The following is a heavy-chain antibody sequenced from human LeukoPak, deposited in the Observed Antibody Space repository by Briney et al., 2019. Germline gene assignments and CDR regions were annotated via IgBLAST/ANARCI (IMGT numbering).Heavy chain of an antibody. CDR1: GFTFSSYG. D-gene: IGHD4-17*01. CDR2: IWYDGSNK. Sequence: GGSLRLSCAASGFTFSSYGMHWVRQAPGKGLEWVAVIWYDGSNKYYADSVKGRFTISRDNSKNTLYLQMNSLRAEDTAVYYCARNDYGDYENAFDIWGQGTMVTVSS. CDR3: ARNDYGDYENAFDI. V-gene: IGHV3-33*01. J-gene: IGHJ3*02.